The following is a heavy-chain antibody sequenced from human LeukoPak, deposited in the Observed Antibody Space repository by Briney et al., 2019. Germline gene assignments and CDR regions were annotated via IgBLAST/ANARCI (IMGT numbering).Heavy chain of an antibody. J-gene: IGHJ1*01. D-gene: IGHD3-16*01. Sequence: GGSLRLSCAASGSTFSSYSMNWVRQAPGKGLEWVSSISSSSYIYYADSVKGRFTISRDNAKNSLYLQMNSLRAEDTAVYYCGPQGGDYPIQHWGQGTLVTVSS. V-gene: IGHV3-21*01. CDR3: GPQGGDYPIQH. CDR1: GSTFSSYS. CDR2: ISSSSYI.